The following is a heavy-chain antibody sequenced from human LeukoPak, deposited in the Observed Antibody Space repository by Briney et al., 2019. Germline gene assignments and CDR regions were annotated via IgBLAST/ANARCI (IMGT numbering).Heavy chain of an antibody. J-gene: IGHJ6*03. CDR3: ARHPLNYYYYMDV. Sequence: PSETLSLTCTVSGGYLSRSTFHWGWSRQPPGKGLEWIGSISYSGSTYSNPSLESRVTMSVDTSKNQFSLRLISVTAADTAVYYCARHPLNYYYYMDVWGKGTTVTVSS. V-gene: IGHV4-39*01. CDR1: GGYLSRSTFH. CDR2: ISYSGST.